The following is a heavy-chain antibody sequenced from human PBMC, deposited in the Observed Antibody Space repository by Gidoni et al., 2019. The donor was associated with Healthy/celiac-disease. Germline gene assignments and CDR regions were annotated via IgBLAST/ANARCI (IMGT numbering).Heavy chain of an antibody. CDR2: ISWNSGSI. V-gene: IGHV3-9*01. CDR1: GFTFDDYA. D-gene: IGHD3-10*01. Sequence: EVQLVESGGGLVQPGRSLRLSCAASGFTFDDYAMHWVRQAPGKGLEWVSGISWNSGSIGYADSVKGRFTISRDNAKNSLYLQMNSLRAEDTALYYCAKDRTMVRGGMDVWGQGTTVTVSS. J-gene: IGHJ6*02. CDR3: AKDRTMVRGGMDV.